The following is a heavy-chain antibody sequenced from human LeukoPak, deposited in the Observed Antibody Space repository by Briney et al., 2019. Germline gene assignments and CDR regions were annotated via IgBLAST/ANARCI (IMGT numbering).Heavy chain of an antibody. CDR3: ARELSPVVKYYFEY. CDR2: IWYDGSNK. Sequence: GGSLRLSCAASGFTFSSYGIHWVRQAPGKGLEWVAVIWYDGSNKYYADSVKGRFTISRDNSKNTLYLQMNSLRAEDTALYYCARELSPVVKYYFEYWGQGTLVTVSS. J-gene: IGHJ4*02. V-gene: IGHV3-33*01. CDR1: GFTFSSYG. D-gene: IGHD3-22*01.